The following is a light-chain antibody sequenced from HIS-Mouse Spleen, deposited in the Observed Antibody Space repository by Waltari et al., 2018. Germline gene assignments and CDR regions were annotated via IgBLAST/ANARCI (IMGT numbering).Light chain of an antibody. V-gene: IGLV3-21*02. CDR3: QVWDSSSDHWV. J-gene: IGLJ3*02. CDR2: EDS. CDR1: NSGSKS. Sequence: SYVLTQPPSVSVAPGQTARITCGGNNSGSKSGHWYQQQPGQAPVLVVYEDSDRPSGIPGRFSGSNSGNTATLTISRVEAEDEADYYCQVWDSSSDHWVFGGGTKLTVL.